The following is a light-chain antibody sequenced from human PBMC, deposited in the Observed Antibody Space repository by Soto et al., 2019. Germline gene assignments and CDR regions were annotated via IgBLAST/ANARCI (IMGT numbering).Light chain of an antibody. Sequence: EIVMTQSPATLSVSPGEGVTLSCRASQSMTTKLAWYQQKPGQAPRLLIHGTFTRATGIPARFSGSGSGTDFTLTISSLEAEDFAVYYCHQRSNWLDTFGQGTRLEIK. CDR3: HQRSNWLDT. CDR2: GTF. CDR1: QSMTTK. V-gene: IGKV3-11*01. J-gene: IGKJ5*01.